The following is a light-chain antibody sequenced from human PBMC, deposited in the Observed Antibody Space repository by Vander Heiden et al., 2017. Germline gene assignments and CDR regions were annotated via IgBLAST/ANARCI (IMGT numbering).Light chain of an antibody. CDR2: KAS. J-gene: IGKJ2*02. V-gene: IGKV1-5*03. Sequence: DTQMTQSPSTLSASVGDRVTITCRASQSISSWLAWYQQKPGKAPKLLIYKASSLESGVPSRFSGSGSGTEFTLTISSLQPDDFATYYCQQHNSCSGTFGQGTKVEIK. CDR3: QQHNSCSGT. CDR1: QSISSW.